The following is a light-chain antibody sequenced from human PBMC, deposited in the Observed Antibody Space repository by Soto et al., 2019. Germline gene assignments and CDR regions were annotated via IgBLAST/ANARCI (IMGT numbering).Light chain of an antibody. V-gene: IGKV1-33*01. J-gene: IGKJ5*01. CDR1: QDINIY. CDR2: DAS. CDR3: QEYDILPIS. Sequence: DIQITQSPSSRFASVVERVTITFQATQDINIYLNWYQQKPGKAPNLLIYDASNLEIGVPSRFSGSGSGTHFTFTISSLQTEDIGTYYCQEYDILPISFGRGTRLVIK.